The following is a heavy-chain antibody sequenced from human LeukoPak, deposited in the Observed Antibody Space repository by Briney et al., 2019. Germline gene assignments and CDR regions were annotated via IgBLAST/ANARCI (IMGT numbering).Heavy chain of an antibody. CDR1: GYTFTGYY. J-gene: IGHJ5*02. V-gene: IGHV1-2*02. D-gene: IGHD3-22*01. CDR2: INPNSGST. Sequence: ASVKVSCKASGYTFTGYYMHWVRQAPGQGLEWMGWINPNSGSTNYAQKFQGRVTMTRDTSISTAYMELSRLRSDDTAVYYCAREGDYYDSSGYWRWFDPWGQGTLVTVSS. CDR3: AREGDYYDSSGYWRWFDP.